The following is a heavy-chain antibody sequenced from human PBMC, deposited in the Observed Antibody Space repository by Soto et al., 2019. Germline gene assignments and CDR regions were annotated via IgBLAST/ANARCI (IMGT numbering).Heavy chain of an antibody. CDR1: GGSISSSSYY. J-gene: IGHJ4*02. Sequence: QLQLQESGPGLVKPSETLSLTCTVSGGSISSSSYYWGWIRQTPGKGLEWTGSIYYSGSTYYNPSLKSRVTISVDTSKNQFSLKLSSVTAADTAVYYCARHTSGSYDYWGQGALVTVSS. D-gene: IGHD1-26*01. CDR2: IYYSGST. V-gene: IGHV4-39*01. CDR3: ARHTSGSYDY.